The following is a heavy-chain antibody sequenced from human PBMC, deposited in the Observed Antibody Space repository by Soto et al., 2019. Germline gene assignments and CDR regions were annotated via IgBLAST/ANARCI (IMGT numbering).Heavy chain of an antibody. V-gene: IGHV4-31*03. CDR2: IYYSGST. CDR3: ARYLYSGYENYYYGMDV. D-gene: IGHD5-12*01. Sequence: QVQLQESGPGLVKPSQTLSLTCTVSGGSISSGGYYWSWIRQHPGKGLEWIGYIYYSGSTYYNPSLKSRVTISVDTSKNQFSLKLSCVTAADTAVYYCARYLYSGYENYYYGMDVWGQGTTVTVSS. J-gene: IGHJ6*02. CDR1: GGSISSGGYY.